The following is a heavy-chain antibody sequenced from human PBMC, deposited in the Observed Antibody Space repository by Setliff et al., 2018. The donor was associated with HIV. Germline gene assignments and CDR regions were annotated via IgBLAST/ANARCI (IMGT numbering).Heavy chain of an antibody. J-gene: IGHJ3*02. V-gene: IGHV1-2*06. Sequence: GASVKVSCKASGYTFTGYFIHWVRQAPGQGLEWMGRINPNTGDTNYAQKFQDRVTMTRDTSINTAYMELSRLRSDEPAVYYCAREYDVLTGYYISAFDIWGQGTMVTVSS. CDR3: AREYDVLTGYYISAFDI. CDR2: INPNTGDT. D-gene: IGHD3-9*01. CDR1: GYTFTGYF.